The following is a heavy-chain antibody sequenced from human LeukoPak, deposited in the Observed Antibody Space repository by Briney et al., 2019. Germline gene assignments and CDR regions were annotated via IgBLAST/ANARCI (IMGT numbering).Heavy chain of an antibody. J-gene: IGHJ6*03. CDR2: IYHSGST. D-gene: IGHD2-8*01. CDR3: ARGLYVPGYMDV. V-gene: IGHV4-30-2*01. Sequence: SETLSLTCTVSGGSISSGGYYWSWIRQPPGKGLEWIGYIYHSGSTYYNPSLKSRVTISVDRSKNQFSLKLSSVTAADTAVYYCARGLYVPGYMDVWGKGTTVTVSS. CDR1: GGSISSGGYY.